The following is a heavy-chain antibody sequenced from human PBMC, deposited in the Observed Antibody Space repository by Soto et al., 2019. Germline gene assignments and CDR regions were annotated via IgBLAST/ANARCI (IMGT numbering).Heavy chain of an antibody. CDR2: NYWDDDK. V-gene: IGHV2-5*02. J-gene: IGHJ6*02. Sequence: QITLKESGPTLVKPTQTLTLTCTFSGFSLSTTAVGVGWIRQPPGKALEWLALNYWDDDKTYSPSLKSGLTITRGTAKNQVVLTMTNMDPVDTATYYCAHSFGEARGRYYHYFGLDVWGQGTTVTVSS. D-gene: IGHD3-3*01. CDR3: AHSFGEARGRYYHYFGLDV. CDR1: GFSLSTTAVG.